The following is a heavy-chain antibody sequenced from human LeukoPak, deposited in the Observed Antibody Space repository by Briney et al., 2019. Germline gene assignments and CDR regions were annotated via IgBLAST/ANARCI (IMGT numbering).Heavy chain of an antibody. D-gene: IGHD3-22*01. CDR1: GYTFTSYY. CDR3: ARGLPNDYYATSGYYLGP. Sequence: ASVKVSCKASGYTFTSYYIHWVRQAPGQGLEWMGIINPSGGSTGYAQKFQGRVTLTRDTSTSTVYMELSSLRSEDMAVYYCARGLPNDYYATSGYYLGPWGQGTLVTVSS. CDR2: INPSGGST. J-gene: IGHJ5*02. V-gene: IGHV1-46*01.